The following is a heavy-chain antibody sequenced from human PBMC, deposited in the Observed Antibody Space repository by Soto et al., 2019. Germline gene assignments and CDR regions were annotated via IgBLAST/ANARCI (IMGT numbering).Heavy chain of an antibody. Sequence: VQLLESGGGLLQPGGSLRLSCAASGFTFSTYAMTWVRQAPGKGPEWVSSVSGSGGDTLYADSVKGRFTISRDNSKDTLYLQLNRLRAGDAAVYYCGIGRDPSGWYPPYYYGMDVWGQGTTVIVSS. CDR2: VSGSGGDT. CDR3: GIGRDPSGWYPPYYYGMDV. J-gene: IGHJ6*02. V-gene: IGHV3-23*01. CDR1: GFTFSTYA. D-gene: IGHD6-19*01.